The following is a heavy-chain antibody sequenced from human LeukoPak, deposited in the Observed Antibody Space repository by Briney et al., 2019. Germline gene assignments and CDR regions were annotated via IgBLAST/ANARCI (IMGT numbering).Heavy chain of an antibody. J-gene: IGHJ4*02. CDR2: INHSGST. V-gene: IGHV4-34*01. CDR3: ARGRSGSYRNFDY. Sequence: SETLSLTCAVYGGSFSGYYWSWIRRPPGKGLEWIGEINHSGSTNYNPSLKSRVTISVDTSKNQFSLKLSSVTAADTAVYYCARGRSGSYRNFDYWGQGTLVTVSS. CDR1: GGSFSGYY. D-gene: IGHD1-26*01.